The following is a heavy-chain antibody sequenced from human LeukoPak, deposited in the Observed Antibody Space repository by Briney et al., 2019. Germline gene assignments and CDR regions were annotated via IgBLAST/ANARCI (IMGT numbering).Heavy chain of an antibody. CDR3: ARDWRGYCSGGSCKQGWFDP. D-gene: IGHD2-15*01. V-gene: IGHV1-2*02. J-gene: IGHJ5*02. CDR2: INPNSGGT. CDR1: GYTFTGYY. Sequence: ASVKVSCKASGYTFTGYYMHWVRQAPGQGLEWMGWINPNSGGTNYAQKFQGRVTMTRDTSISTAYMELSRLRSDDTAVYYCARDWRGYCSGGSCKQGWFDPWGQGTLVTVSS.